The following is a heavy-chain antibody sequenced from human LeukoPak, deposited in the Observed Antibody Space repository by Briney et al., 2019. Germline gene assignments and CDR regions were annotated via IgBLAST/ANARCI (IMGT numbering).Heavy chain of an antibody. CDR3: ARGQPPSYYDMDV. Sequence: GRSLRLSCAASGFTFSSYGMHWVRQAPGKGLEWVAVIWSDGSSKHYADSAKGRFTISRDNSKNTLYLQMNSLRAEDTAVYYCARGQPPSYYDMDVWGQGTTVSVSS. CDR2: IWSDGSSK. V-gene: IGHV3-33*01. CDR1: GFTFSSYG. J-gene: IGHJ6*02. D-gene: IGHD6-13*01.